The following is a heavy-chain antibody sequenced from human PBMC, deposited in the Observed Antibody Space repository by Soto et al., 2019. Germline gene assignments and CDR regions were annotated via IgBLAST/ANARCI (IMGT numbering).Heavy chain of an antibody. CDR3: VRDLGIGGFADY. CDR1: GFTFSNXC. V-gene: IGHV3-74*01. J-gene: IGHJ4*02. Sequence: LXLXCVTSGFTFSNXCMHWVPQAPGQGLVWFSRINPDGSTTLYADSVKGRFTISRDNAKDTLNLQMNNLRAGDTAVYYCVRDLGIGGFADYWGQGILGTVSS. D-gene: IGHD2-15*01. CDR2: INPDGSTT.